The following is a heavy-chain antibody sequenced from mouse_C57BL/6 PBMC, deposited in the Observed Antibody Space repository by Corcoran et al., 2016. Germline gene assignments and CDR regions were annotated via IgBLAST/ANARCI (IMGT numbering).Heavy chain of an antibody. CDR3: ARTAQVLYAMDY. D-gene: IGHD3-2*02. CDR2: INTYSGVP. J-gene: IGHJ4*01. CDR1: GYTFTTYG. Sequence: QIQLVQSGPELKKPGETVKISCKASGYTFTTYGMSWVKQAPGKGLKWMGWINTYSGVPTYADDFKGRFAFSLETSASTAYLQINNLKNEDTATYFCARTAQVLYAMDYWGQGTSVTVSS. V-gene: IGHV9-3*01.